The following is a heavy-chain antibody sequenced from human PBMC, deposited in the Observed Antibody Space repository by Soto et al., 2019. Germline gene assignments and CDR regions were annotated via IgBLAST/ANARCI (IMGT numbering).Heavy chain of an antibody. D-gene: IGHD4-17*01. V-gene: IGHV1-18*04. CDR3: ASDLGNGDYGTDF. CDR1: GYSFSNTG. Sequence: QVQLVQPGAAVQKPGASVKVSCQASGYSFSNTGFSWVRQAPGQGFKWMVWINGDNGNTNYAQKFPGKVTMTTDTSTGTAYMELSSLRSDGTDVYYCASDLGNGDYGTDFWPQGTLGTDSS. J-gene: IGHJ4*02. CDR2: INGDNGNT.